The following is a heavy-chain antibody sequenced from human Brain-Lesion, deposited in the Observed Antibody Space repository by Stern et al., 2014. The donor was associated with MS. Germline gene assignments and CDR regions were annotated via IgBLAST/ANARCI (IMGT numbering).Heavy chain of an antibody. CDR1: GYTFTGYY. D-gene: IGHD3-22*01. CDR3: ATYYYDATGYNDF. V-gene: IGHV1-2*04. CDR2: INPKSGGT. J-gene: IGHJ4*02. Sequence: VQLVQSGAEVKKPGASVKVSCKASGYTFTGYYMHWVRQAPGQGLEWMGWINPKSGGTNYAQKFQGLVTMTRDTSINTAYMELSRLRSDDTAVYYCATYYYDATGYNDFWGQGTLVTVSS.